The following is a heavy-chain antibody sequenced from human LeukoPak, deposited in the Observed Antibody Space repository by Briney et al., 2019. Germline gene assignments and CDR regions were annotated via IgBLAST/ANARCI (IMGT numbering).Heavy chain of an antibody. CDR3: AKEIDYGDYYYNGGYYGMDV. CDR1: GFTFSRDS. CDR2: ISYDGSNK. D-gene: IGHD4-17*01. J-gene: IGHJ6*02. Sequence: EGSLRLSCAASGFTFSRDSMNWVRQAPGKGLEWVAVISYDGSNKYYADSVKGRFTISRDNSKNTLYLQMNSLRAEDTAVYYCAKEIDYGDYYYNGGYYGMDVWGQGTTVTVSS. V-gene: IGHV3-30*18.